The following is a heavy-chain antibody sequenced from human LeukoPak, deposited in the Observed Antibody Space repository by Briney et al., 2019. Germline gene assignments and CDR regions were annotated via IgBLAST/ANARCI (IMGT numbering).Heavy chain of an antibody. J-gene: IGHJ6*02. Sequence: GGSLRLSCAASGFTVSSDYMSWVRQAPGKGLEWVSVIYSGGSTYYADSVKGRFTISRHNSKNTLYLQMNSLRAEDTAVYYCARVVTTVSLYYYYGMDVWGQGTTVTVSS. D-gene: IGHD4-17*01. CDR1: GFTVSSDY. CDR2: IYSGGST. CDR3: ARVVTTVSLYYYYGMDV. V-gene: IGHV3-53*04.